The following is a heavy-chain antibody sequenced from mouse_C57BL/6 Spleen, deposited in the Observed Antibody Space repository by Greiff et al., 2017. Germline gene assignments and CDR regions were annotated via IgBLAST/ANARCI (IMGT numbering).Heavy chain of an antibody. CDR1: GYTFTSYW. J-gene: IGHJ3*01. Sequence: QVQLQQPGAELVKPGASVKLSCKASGYTFTSYWMHWVKQRPVQGLEWIGMIHPNSGSTNYNEKFKSKATLTVDKSSSTAYMQLSSLTSEDSAVYYCAREEGRYPFAYWGQGTLVTVSA. CDR2: IHPNSGST. CDR3: AREEGRYPFAY. V-gene: IGHV1-64*01. D-gene: IGHD1-1*01.